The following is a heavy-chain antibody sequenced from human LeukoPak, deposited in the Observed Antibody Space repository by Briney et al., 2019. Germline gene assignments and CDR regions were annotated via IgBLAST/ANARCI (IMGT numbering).Heavy chain of an antibody. CDR1: GFTFSSYS. CDR2: ISSSSSDT. J-gene: IGHJ4*02. Sequence: GGSLRLSCAASGFTFSSYSMNWVRQAPGKGLEWVSSISSSSSDTLYADSVRGRFTISRDNARSSLFLQMNNLRAEDTAVYYCASPHTEIWYMSHWGQGTLVTVSS. V-gene: IGHV3-21*01. CDR3: ASPHTEIWYMSH. D-gene: IGHD6-13*01.